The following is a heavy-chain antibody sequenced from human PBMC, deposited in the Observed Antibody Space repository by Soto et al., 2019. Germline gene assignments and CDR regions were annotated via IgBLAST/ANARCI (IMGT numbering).Heavy chain of an antibody. Sequence: SETLSLTCAIYGGSFSDYYWSWIRQPPGKGLEWIGEINHSGSTNYNPSLKSRVTISVDTSKNQFSLKLSSVTAADTAVYYCARWRAYYYYMDVWGKGTTVTVSS. CDR1: GGSFSDYY. V-gene: IGHV4-34*01. CDR2: INHSGST. J-gene: IGHJ6*03. CDR3: ARWRAYYYYMDV. D-gene: IGHD3-3*01.